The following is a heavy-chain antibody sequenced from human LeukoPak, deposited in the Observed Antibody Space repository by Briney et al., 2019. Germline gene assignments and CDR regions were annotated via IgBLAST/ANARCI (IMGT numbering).Heavy chain of an antibody. V-gene: IGHV3-9*01. Sequence: GRSLRLSCAASGFTFYDYAMHWLRQAPGKGLEWVSGICWNSATIGYADSVKGRFTISRDNAKNSLYLQMNSLRSDDTALYYWAKDRDGYNLRFFQHWGQGTLVTVSS. CDR2: ICWNSATI. CDR3: AKDRDGYNLRFFQH. D-gene: IGHD5-24*01. CDR1: GFTFYDYA. J-gene: IGHJ1*01.